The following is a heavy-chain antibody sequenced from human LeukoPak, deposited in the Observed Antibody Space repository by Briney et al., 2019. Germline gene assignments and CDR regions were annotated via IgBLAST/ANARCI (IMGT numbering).Heavy chain of an antibody. CDR3: ARDVSGYGGNSPFWFDP. Sequence: SETLSLTCTVSGGSISSYYWSWVRQPPGKGLEWIGYIYYSGSTSYNPSLKSRVTISVDTSKNQFSLKLSSVTAADTAVYYCARDVSGYGGNSPFWFDPWARGPLVTVSS. V-gene: IGHV4-59*01. D-gene: IGHD4-23*01. CDR2: IYYSGST. CDR1: GGSISSYY. J-gene: IGHJ5*02.